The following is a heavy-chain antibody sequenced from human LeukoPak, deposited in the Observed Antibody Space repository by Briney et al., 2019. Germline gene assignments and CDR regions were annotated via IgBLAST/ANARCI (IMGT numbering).Heavy chain of an antibody. Sequence: SETLSLTCTVSGASITSYFWSWVRQPPGKGLEWIGYVYYTESPNYNPSLKSRLTISVDTSKNQFSLRLTSVTPADTAVYYCAPGAAFDIWGQGTMVTVSS. V-gene: IGHV4-59*01. CDR1: GASITSYF. CDR2: VYYTESP. D-gene: IGHD7-27*01. CDR3: APGAAFDI. J-gene: IGHJ3*02.